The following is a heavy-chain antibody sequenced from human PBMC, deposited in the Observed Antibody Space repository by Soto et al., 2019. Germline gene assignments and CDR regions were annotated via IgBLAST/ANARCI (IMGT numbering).Heavy chain of an antibody. CDR3: SKGEMSKIRNYFDH. J-gene: IGHJ4*02. D-gene: IGHD3-3*01. CDR2: LSRSGGAT. V-gene: IGHV3-23*01. CDR1: GFNTRFYS. Sequence: PGGSLRLSCTASGFNTRFYSMSWVRQTPGKGLEWVAALSRSGGATYYADSVRGRFTISRDASKDTLFLQMSNLRAEDTALYYCSKGEMSKIRNYFDHWGQGTLVTVSS.